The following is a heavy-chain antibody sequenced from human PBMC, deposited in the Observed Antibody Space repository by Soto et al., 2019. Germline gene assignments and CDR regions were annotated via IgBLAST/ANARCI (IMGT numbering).Heavy chain of an antibody. Sequence: PSETLSLTCTVSGGSISSGGYYWSWIRQYPGKGLEWIGYIYRSGTTFYNPSLRSRLTISVDTSKNQFSLKLNSVTAADTAVYYCAKPALDTAMVSFVDYWGQGTLVTVSS. D-gene: IGHD5-18*01. CDR3: AKPALDTAMVSFVDY. V-gene: IGHV4-31*03. CDR1: GGSISSGGYY. J-gene: IGHJ4*02. CDR2: IYRSGTT.